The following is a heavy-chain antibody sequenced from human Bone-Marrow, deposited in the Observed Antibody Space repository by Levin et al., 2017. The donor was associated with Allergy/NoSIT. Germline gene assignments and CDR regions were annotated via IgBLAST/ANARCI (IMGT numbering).Heavy chain of an antibody. CDR2: INPNSLDT. Sequence: SGESLKISCRASGYTFTSYDIHWLRQATGQGLEWMGWINPNSLDTAYAQKFQGRVTMTRNISIKTVYMELSSLRSEDTAVYYCARALRRRRDLYLPVTDAGGGAFNIWGGQGTLVTVSS. J-gene: IGHJ3*01. V-gene: IGHV1-8*01. CDR3: ARALRRRRDLYLPVTDAGGGAFNIW. D-gene: IGHD2-21*02. CDR1: GYTFTSYD.